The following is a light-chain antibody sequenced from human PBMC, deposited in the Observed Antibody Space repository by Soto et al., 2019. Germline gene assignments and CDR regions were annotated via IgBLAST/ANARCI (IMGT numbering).Light chain of an antibody. V-gene: IGLV1-44*01. CDR1: SSNIGSNT. J-gene: IGLJ2*01. CDR3: AAWDASLNDVV. CDR2: SNN. Sequence: QLVLTQSPSASGTPGQRVTISCSGSSSNIGSNTVNWYQQLPGTAPKLLIYSNNQRPSGVPDRFSGSKSGTSASLAISGLQSEDEADYYCAAWDASLNDVVFGGGTKLTVL.